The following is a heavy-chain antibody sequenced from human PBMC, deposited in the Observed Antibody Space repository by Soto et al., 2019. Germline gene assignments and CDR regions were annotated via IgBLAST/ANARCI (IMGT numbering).Heavy chain of an antibody. CDR2: VSGSGATA. Sequence: GGSLRLSCAGSGFTLSGYYTSWIRQAPGKGLEWVSYVSGSGATAYYADSVKGRFTISRDNAKNSLYLHLNNLGVAATAVYYCARARPDIVQMVGENSGYYGMGDWGPGTTVTVSS. D-gene: IGHD2-8*01. V-gene: IGHV3-11*01. CDR1: GFTLSGYY. J-gene: IGHJ6*02. CDR3: ARARPDIVQMVGENSGYYGMGD.